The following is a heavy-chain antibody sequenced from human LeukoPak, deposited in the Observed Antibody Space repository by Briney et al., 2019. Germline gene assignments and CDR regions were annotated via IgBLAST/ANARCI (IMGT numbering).Heavy chain of an antibody. CDR2: ISYDGSNR. Sequence: GGSLRLSCVASGFTFSSYGIHWVRQAPGKGLEWEAFISYDGSNRYYVDSVKGRFTISRDNSKNTLYLQMNSLRPEDTAVYYCAKVRGPGEVSGWYYFDSWGQGTLVTVSS. J-gene: IGHJ4*02. D-gene: IGHD6-19*01. CDR3: AKVRGPGEVSGWYYFDS. CDR1: GFTFSSYG. V-gene: IGHV3-30*18.